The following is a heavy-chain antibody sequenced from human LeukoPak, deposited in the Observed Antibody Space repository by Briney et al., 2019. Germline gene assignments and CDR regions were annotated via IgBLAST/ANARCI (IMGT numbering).Heavy chain of an antibody. D-gene: IGHD5-24*01. Sequence: SETLSLTCSVSGDSMNGHFWSWIRQSPGKGLEWIGNVHYSLPSNFSPSLKSQVTISMDTSRSQFSLKLGTVTAADTAVYYCACYNFVGRTFDCWGQGTLVTVSS. V-gene: IGHV4-59*11. CDR2: VHYSLPS. J-gene: IGHJ4*02. CDR1: GDSMNGHF. CDR3: ACYNFVGRTFDC.